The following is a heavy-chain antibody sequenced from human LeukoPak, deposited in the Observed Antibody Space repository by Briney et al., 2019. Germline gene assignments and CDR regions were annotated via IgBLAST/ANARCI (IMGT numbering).Heavy chain of an antibody. CDR3: ARGYYGSGSYYPHWFDP. Sequence: SETLSLTCTVSGYSISSGYYWGWIRQPPGKGLEWIGSIYHSGSTYYNPSLKSRVTISVDTSKNQFSLKLSSVTAADTAVYYCARGYYGSGSYYPHWFDPWGQGILVTVSS. CDR2: IYHSGST. V-gene: IGHV4-38-2*02. D-gene: IGHD3-10*01. J-gene: IGHJ5*02. CDR1: GYSISSGYY.